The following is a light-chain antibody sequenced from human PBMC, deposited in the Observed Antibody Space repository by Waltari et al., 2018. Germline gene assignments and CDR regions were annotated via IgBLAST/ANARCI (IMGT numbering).Light chain of an antibody. V-gene: IGKV3-11*01. J-gene: IGKJ3*01. CDR2: DAS. Sequence: EIVLTQSPATLSLSPGERATLSCRASQSVSSYLTWYQQKPGQAPTLRIYDASNRATGIPAMFSGSGSGTDFTLTISSLEPEDFAVYYCQQRTNSFTFGPGTKVDIK. CDR1: QSVSSY. CDR3: QQRTNSFT.